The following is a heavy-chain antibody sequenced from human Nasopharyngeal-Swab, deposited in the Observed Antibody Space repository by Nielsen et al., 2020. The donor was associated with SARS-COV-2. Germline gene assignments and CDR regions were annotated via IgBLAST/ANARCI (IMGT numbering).Heavy chain of an antibody. CDR1: GYSFSSYW. CDR3: ATAYNGNYYWDY. D-gene: IGHD1-7*01. V-gene: IGHV5-51*01. Sequence: GGSLRLSCKGSGYSFSSYWIGWVRKMPGKGLEWMGIMYPRDSDTRYSPSFQGQVTISADKSISTAYLQWSSLKASDTAMYYCATAYNGNYYWDYWGQGTLVTVSS. CDR2: MYPRDSDT. J-gene: IGHJ4*02.